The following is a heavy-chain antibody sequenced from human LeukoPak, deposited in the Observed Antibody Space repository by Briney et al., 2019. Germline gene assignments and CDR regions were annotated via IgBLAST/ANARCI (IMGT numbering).Heavy chain of an antibody. CDR3: ARCESGYYYVDDY. CDR1: GYTFTGYY. J-gene: IGHJ4*02. Sequence: ASVKVSCKASGYTFTGYYMHWMRQAPGQGLEWMGRINPNSGGTNYAQKFQGRVTMTRDASISTAYMELSRLRSDDTAVYYCARCESGYYYVDDYWGQGTLVTVSS. CDR2: INPNSGGT. V-gene: IGHV1-2*06. D-gene: IGHD3-22*01.